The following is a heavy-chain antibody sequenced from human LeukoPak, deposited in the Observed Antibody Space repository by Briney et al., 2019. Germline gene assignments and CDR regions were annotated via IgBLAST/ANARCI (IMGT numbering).Heavy chain of an antibody. Sequence: SETLSLTCSVSGGSISSNYWSWIRQSPGKGLEWIGYIYYRGSTDNNPSLKSRVTMSVDTSKNQFSLKLSSVTAADTAVYYCARQNYDEVNYYYYGLDVWGQGTTVTVSS. D-gene: IGHD3-3*01. J-gene: IGHJ6*02. CDR1: GGSISSNY. CDR2: IYYRGST. CDR3: ARQNYDEVNYYYYGLDV. V-gene: IGHV4-59*08.